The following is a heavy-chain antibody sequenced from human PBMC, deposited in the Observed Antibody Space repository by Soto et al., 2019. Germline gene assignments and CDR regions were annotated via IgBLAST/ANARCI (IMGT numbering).Heavy chain of an antibody. CDR3: ARANLSPTNGDLRDVPWYYMDV. CDR1: GYTFTSYY. Sequence: ASVKVSCKASGYTFTSYYMHWVRQAPGQGLEWMGIINPSGGSTSYAQKFQGRVTMTRDTSTSTVYMVLSSLRSEDTAVYYCARANLSPTNGDLRDVPWYYMDVWGKGTTVTVSS. J-gene: IGHJ6*03. CDR2: INPSGGST. V-gene: IGHV1-46*03. D-gene: IGHD4-17*01.